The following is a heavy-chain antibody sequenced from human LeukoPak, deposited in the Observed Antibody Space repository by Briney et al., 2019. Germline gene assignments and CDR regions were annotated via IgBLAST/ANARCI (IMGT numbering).Heavy chain of an antibody. J-gene: IGHJ4*02. CDR3: AKDTRSYCSSTSCYPFDY. CDR1: GFTFSSYA. Sequence: GGSLRLSCAASGFTFSSYAMSWVRQAPGKGLEWVPAISASGGSTYYADSVKGRFTISRDNSKNTLYLQMNSLRAEDTAVYYCAKDTRSYCSSTSCYPFDYWGQGTLVTVSS. V-gene: IGHV3-23*01. CDR2: ISASGGST. D-gene: IGHD2-2*01.